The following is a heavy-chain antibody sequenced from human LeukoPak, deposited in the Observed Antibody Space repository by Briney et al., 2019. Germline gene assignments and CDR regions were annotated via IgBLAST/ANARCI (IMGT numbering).Heavy chain of an antibody. CDR2: ISGSGGST. CDR1: GLTFSSYA. CDR3: AKTLLGVYMDV. V-gene: IGHV3-23*01. J-gene: IGHJ6*03. D-gene: IGHD3-16*01. Sequence: GGSLRLSCTASGLTFSSYAMSWVRQAPGKGLEWVSAISGSGGSTYYADSVKGRFTISRDNSKNTVYLQMNSLRAEDTAVYYCAKTLLGVYMDVWGKGTTVTVSS.